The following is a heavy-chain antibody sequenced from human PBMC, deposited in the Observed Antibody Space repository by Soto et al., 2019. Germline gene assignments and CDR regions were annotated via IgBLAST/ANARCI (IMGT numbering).Heavy chain of an antibody. J-gene: IGHJ6*02. CDR1: GGSISSGDYY. CDR3: ARSPYSYGYDYYYGMDV. D-gene: IGHD5-18*01. V-gene: IGHV4-30-4*01. CDR2: IYYSGIT. Sequence: SETLSLTCTVSGGSISSGDYYWSWIRQPPGKGLEWIGYIYYSGITYYNPSLKSRVTISVDTSRNQFSLKLSSVTAADTAVYYCARSPYSYGYDYYYGMDVWGQGTTVTVSS.